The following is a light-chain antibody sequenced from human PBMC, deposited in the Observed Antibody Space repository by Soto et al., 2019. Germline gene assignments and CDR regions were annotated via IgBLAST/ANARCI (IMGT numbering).Light chain of an antibody. J-gene: IGKJ2*01. CDR1: QSVSKY. V-gene: IGKV3-11*01. Sequence: DTVLTQSPATLSLSPGERATLSCRASQSVSKYFAWYQQKPGQAPKLLIYDASNRANGIPSRFSGSRSGTDVTLPISTLEHEDFSVYYYQQRNKWYPLYTFGQGTKLEI. CDR2: DAS. CDR3: QQRNKWYPLYT.